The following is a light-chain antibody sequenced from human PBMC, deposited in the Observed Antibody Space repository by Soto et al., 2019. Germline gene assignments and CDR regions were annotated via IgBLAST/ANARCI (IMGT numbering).Light chain of an antibody. CDR1: STDVGGYNY. V-gene: IGLV2-14*01. CDR3: GSYTSTDTPFV. Sequence: QSALAQPSSVSGSPGQSITISCTGTSTDVGGYNYVSWYQHHPGKGPKLIIYEVGNRPSGVSDRFSGSKSGNKASLIISNLEAEDESDYYCGSYTSTDTPFVFGTGNKVTVL. CDR2: EVG. J-gene: IGLJ1*01.